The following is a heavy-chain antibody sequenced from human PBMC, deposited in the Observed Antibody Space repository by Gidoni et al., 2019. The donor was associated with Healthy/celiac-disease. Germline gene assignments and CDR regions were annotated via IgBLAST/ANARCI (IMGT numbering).Heavy chain of an antibody. CDR2: IRSKANSYAT. D-gene: IGHD6-13*01. V-gene: IGHV3-73*01. CDR1: GLTFSGSA. CDR3: TYIAAAGIDY. J-gene: IGHJ4*02. Sequence: EVQLVESGGGLVQPGGSLKLSCAASGLTFSGSAMHWVRQASGKGLEWVGRIRSKANSYATAYAASVKGRFNISRDDSKNTAYLQMNSLKTEDTAVYYCTYIAAAGIDYWGQGTLVTVSS.